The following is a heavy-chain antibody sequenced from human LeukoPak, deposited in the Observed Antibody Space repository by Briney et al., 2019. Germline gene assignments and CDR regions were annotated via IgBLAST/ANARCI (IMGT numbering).Heavy chain of an antibody. Sequence: SETLSLTCTVSGGSISSYYWSWIRQPPGKGLEWIGYIYYSGSTNYNPSLKSRVTISVDTSKNQFSLKLSSVTAADTAVYYCARLGEGGYSYGKTIPKYWYFDLWGRGTLATVSS. V-gene: IGHV4-59*08. CDR2: IYYSGST. D-gene: IGHD5-18*01. CDR1: GGSISSYY. CDR3: ARLGEGGYSYGKTIPKYWYFDL. J-gene: IGHJ2*01.